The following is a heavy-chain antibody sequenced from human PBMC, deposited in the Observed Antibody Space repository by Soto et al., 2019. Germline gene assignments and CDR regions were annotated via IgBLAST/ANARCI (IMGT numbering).Heavy chain of an antibody. CDR3: ARDIHYDFWSGYYPDY. V-gene: IGHV3-33*08. CDR1: GFIFSNAW. Sequence: PGGSLRLSCAASGFIFSNAWINWVRQAPGKGLEWVALIWYDGSNKYYVDSVKGRFTISRDNSKNTLELQMNSLRAEDTAVYYCARDIHYDFWSGYYPDYWGQGTQVTVSS. D-gene: IGHD3-3*01. J-gene: IGHJ4*02. CDR2: IWYDGSNK.